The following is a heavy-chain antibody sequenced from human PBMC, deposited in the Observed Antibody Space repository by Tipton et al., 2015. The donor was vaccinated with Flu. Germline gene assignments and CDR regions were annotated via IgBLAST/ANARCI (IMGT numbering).Heavy chain of an antibody. J-gene: IGHJ5*01. CDR2: ICPGSP. CDR3: ARRTFSNYVSEPKNWFDF. Sequence: TLSLTCSVSGGSVGSPYCRGWVRRPPGKGLEWIGNICPGSPYYNPSLRSRVTMSVARSNDQFSLRLTSVTAADTAVYFCARRTFSNYVSEPKNWFDFWGQGTLVTVSS. CDR1: GGSVGSPYC. D-gene: IGHD4-11*01. V-gene: IGHV4-38-2*01.